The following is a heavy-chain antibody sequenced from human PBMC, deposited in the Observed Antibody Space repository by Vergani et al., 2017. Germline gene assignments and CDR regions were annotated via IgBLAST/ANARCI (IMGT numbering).Heavy chain of an antibody. CDR2: IYYSGST. V-gene: IGHV4-39*07. Sequence: QLQLQESGPGLVKPSETLSLTCTVSGGSISSSSYYWGWIRQPPGKGLEWIGSIYYSGSTYYNPALKSRVTISVDTSKNQFYLKLSSVTAADTAVYYCRVTDFWIGSHGPYYYYMDVWGKGTTVTVSS. J-gene: IGHJ6*03. CDR1: GGSISSSSYY. CDR3: RVTDFWIGSHGPYYYYMDV. D-gene: IGHD3-3*01.